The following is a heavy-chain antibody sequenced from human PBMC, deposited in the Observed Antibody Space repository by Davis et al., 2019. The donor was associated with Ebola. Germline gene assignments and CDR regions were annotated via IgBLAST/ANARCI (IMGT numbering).Heavy chain of an antibody. CDR2: ISSSGSYI. J-gene: IGHJ4*02. D-gene: IGHD2-2*01. CDR1: GFTFATYP. CDR3: ARDYCGTTTCYDH. V-gene: IGHV3-21*01. Sequence: GESLKISCAASGFTFATYPMTWVRQTPGKGLEWVSSISSSGSYIYYADSVKGRFTISRDNAKNSLYLQMSSLRVEDTAVYYCARDYCGTTTCYDHWGQGSLVTVSS.